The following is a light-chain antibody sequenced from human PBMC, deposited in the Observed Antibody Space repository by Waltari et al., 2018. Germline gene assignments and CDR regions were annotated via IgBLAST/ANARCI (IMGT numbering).Light chain of an antibody. Sequence: VVLTQSPATLSVSPGEIAIISCRASQSVSSNLAWYHQKPGQAPRLLIYDASTRASSIPARFRGSGSGTEFTLTNNSLQSEDSATYYCQQYNRWPPITFGQGTRLDIK. CDR2: DAS. CDR3: QQYNRWPPIT. V-gene: IGKV3-15*01. CDR1: QSVSSN. J-gene: IGKJ5*01.